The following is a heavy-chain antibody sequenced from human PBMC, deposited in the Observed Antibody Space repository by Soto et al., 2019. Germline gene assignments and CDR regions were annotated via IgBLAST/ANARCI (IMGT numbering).Heavy chain of an antibody. CDR2: IYWDDDK. CDR1: GFSLTTAGVG. CDR3: AHSAYFDSTGSYLYYLDY. J-gene: IGHJ4*02. D-gene: IGHD3-22*01. V-gene: IGHV2-5*02. Sequence: QITLKESGPTLVKPTQTLTLTCTFSGFSLTTAGVGVGWIRQPPGKALEWLALIYWDDDKRYSPSLRNRLTITKDTSKTQVVLTMTNMDPLDTATYYCAHSAYFDSTGSYLYYLDYWVQGTLVTASS.